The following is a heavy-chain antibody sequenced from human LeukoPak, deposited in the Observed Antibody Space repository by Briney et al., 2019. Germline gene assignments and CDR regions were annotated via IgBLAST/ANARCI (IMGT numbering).Heavy chain of an antibody. CDR1: GGSISSGSYY. Sequence: ASQTLSLTCTVSGGSISSGSYYWSWIRQPAGKGLEWIGRIYTSGSTNYNPSLKSRVTISVDTSKNQFSLKLSSVTAADTAVYYCARVLFQGGWGLNMVRGVYYGMDVWGQGTTVTVSS. D-gene: IGHD3-10*01. V-gene: IGHV4-61*02. J-gene: IGHJ6*02. CDR3: ARVLFQGGWGLNMVRGVYYGMDV. CDR2: IYTSGST.